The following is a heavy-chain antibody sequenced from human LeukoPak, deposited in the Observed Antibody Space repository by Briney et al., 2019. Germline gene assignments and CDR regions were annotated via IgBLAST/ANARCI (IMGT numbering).Heavy chain of an antibody. J-gene: IGHJ6*03. CDR1: GFTFSNYD. Sequence: GGSLRLSCAASGFTFSNYDMHWVRQATGKGLEWVSGIGTAGDIYYPGPVKGRFTISRENAKNSLYLQMNSLGAGGTAVYYCARDRGRYYMNVWGKGTTVTISS. V-gene: IGHV3-13*01. D-gene: IGHD6-25*01. CDR2: IGTAGDI. CDR3: ARDRGRYYMNV.